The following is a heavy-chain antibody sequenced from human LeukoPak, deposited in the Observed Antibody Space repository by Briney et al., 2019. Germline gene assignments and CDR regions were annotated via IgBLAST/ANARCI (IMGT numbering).Heavy chain of an antibody. CDR3: ARGLSGYASSLGY. CDR1: GFTFSSYW. J-gene: IGHJ4*02. CDR2: INSDGSST. D-gene: IGHD6-6*01. Sequence: GGSLRLSCAASGFTFSSYWMHWVRQAPGKGLVWVSRINSDGSSTSYADSVRGRFSISRDNAKNTLYLQMNSPRAEDTAVYYCARGLSGYASSLGYWDQGTLVTVSA. V-gene: IGHV3-74*01.